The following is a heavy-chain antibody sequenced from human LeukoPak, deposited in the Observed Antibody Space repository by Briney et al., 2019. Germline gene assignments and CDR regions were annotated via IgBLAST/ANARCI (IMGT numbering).Heavy chain of an antibody. CDR2: IIPILGIA. Sequence: SVKVSCKASGGTFSSYAISWVRQAPGQGLEWMGRIIPILGIANYAQKFQGRVTITADKSTSTAYMELSSLRSEDTVVYYCARVRNIVGAGAVPYYFDYWGQGTLVTVSS. J-gene: IGHJ4*02. CDR3: ARVRNIVGAGAVPYYFDY. V-gene: IGHV1-69*04. CDR1: GGTFSSYA. D-gene: IGHD1-26*01.